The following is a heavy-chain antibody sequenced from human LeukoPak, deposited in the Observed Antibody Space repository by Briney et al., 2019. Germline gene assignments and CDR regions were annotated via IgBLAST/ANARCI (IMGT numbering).Heavy chain of an antibody. CDR1: GGTFSSYV. V-gene: IGHV1-69*13. J-gene: IGHJ5*02. CDR2: LIPIFGTA. Sequence: SVKVSCKASGGTFSSYVISWLRQAPGQGLEWMGGLIPIFGTANYAQKFQGRVTITADEYTSTAYVELSSLRSEDTAVYYCARDKESRFDPWGQGTLVTVSS. CDR3: ARDKESRFDP.